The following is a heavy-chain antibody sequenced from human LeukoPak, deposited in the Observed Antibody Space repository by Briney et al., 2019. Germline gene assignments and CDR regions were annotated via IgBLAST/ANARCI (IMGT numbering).Heavy chain of an antibody. CDR1: GFTFSSYS. CDR3: AKDPKGYPDY. CDR2: IRFDGNNK. Sequence: GGSLRLSCAASGFTFSSYSMHWVRQPPGKGLEWVAFIRFDGNNKYYADSLKGRFTISRDNSKNTLYLQMNSLRAEDTAVYYCAKDPKGYPDYWGQGTLVTVSS. V-gene: IGHV3-30*02. J-gene: IGHJ4*02. D-gene: IGHD5-12*01.